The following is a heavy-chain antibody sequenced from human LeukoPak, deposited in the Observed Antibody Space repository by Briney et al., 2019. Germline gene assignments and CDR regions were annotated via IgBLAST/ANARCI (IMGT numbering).Heavy chain of an antibody. CDR3: ARATDYGGKVWGC. CDR2: IYPGDSDT. D-gene: IGHD4-23*01. V-gene: IGHV5-51*01. Sequence: GESLKISCQGSGYSFSSYWIGWVRQLPGKGLEWMGIIYPGDSDTRYTPSFQGQVTISADKSISTAYLQWSSLKASDTAMYYCARATDYGGKVWGCWGQGTLVIVSS. J-gene: IGHJ4*02. CDR1: GYSFSSYW.